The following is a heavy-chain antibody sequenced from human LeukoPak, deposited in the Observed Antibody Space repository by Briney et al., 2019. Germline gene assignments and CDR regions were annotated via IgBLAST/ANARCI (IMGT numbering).Heavy chain of an antibody. CDR2: INAGNGNT. CDR1: GGTFSSYA. Sequence: ASVKVSCKASGGTFSSYAISWVRQAPGQGLEWMGWINAGNGNTKYSQKFQGRVTITRDTSASTAYMELSSLRSEDTAVYYCARGPYGSGSYYNVGYYYGMDVWGQGTTVTVSS. J-gene: IGHJ6*02. CDR3: ARGPYGSGSYYNVGYYYGMDV. D-gene: IGHD3-10*01. V-gene: IGHV1-3*01.